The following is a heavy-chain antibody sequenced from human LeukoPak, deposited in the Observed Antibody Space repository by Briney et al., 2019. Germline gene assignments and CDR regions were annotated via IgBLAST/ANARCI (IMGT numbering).Heavy chain of an antibody. D-gene: IGHD2-15*01. CDR1: GGSFSGYY. J-gene: IGHJ6*03. V-gene: IGHV4-34*01. CDR2: INHSGST. CDR3: ARGSGGWSSWAYYYYYYMDV. Sequence: SETLSLTCAVCGGSFSGYYWSWIRQPPGKGLEWIGEINHSGSTNYNPSLKSRVTISVDTSKNQFSLKLSSVTAADTAVYYCARGSGGWSSWAYYYYYYMDVWGKGTTVTVSS.